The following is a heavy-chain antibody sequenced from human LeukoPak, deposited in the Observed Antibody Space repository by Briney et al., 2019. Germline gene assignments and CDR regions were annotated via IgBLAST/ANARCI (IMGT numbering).Heavy chain of an antibody. D-gene: IGHD2-15*01. V-gene: IGHV1-18*01. CDR3: ARGGSWFSIYYYYYMDV. J-gene: IGHJ6*03. Sequence: ASVKVSCKASGYTFTSYGISWVRQAPGQGLEWMGWISAYNGSTNYAQKLQGRVTMTTDTSTSTAYMELRSLRSDDTAVYYCARGGSWFSIYYYYYMDVWGKGTTVTVSS. CDR2: ISAYNGST. CDR1: GYTFTSYG.